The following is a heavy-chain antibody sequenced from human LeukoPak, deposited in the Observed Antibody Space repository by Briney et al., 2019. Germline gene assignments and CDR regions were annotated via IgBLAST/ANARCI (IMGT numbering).Heavy chain of an antibody. V-gene: IGHV1-46*01. CDR2: INPSGGST. D-gene: IGHD3-22*01. CDR1: GYTFTSYY. J-gene: IGHJ3*02. Sequence: ASMKVSCKASGYTFTSYYMHWVRQAPGQGLEWMGIINPSGGSTSYAQKFQGRVTMTRDMSTSTVYMELSSLRSEDTAVYYCARDRRAGYYDSSGYYYQETDAFDIWGQGTMVTVSS. CDR3: ARDRRAGYYDSSGYYYQETDAFDI.